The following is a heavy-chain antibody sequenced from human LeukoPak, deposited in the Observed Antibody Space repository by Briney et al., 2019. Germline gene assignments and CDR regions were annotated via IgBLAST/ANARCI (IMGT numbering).Heavy chain of an antibody. Sequence: PGGSLRLSCAASGFTFSNAWMSWVRQPPGKGLEWVGRIQSKTDGGTTDYAAPVKGRFTISRDDSKTTLYLQMNSLNTEDTAVYYCINGDQTLWNWGQGTLVTVSS. D-gene: IGHD4-17*01. CDR2: IQSKTDGGTT. CDR1: GFTFSNAW. V-gene: IGHV3-15*01. J-gene: IGHJ4*02. CDR3: INGDQTLWN.